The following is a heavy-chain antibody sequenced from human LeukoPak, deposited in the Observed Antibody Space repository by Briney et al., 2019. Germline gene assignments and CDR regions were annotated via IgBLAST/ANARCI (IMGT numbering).Heavy chain of an antibody. V-gene: IGHV4-59*01. CDR1: GGSISSYY. J-gene: IGHJ2*01. D-gene: IGHD6-19*01. CDR3: ARDPEVAVAGATPSYWYFDL. CDR2: IYYSGST. Sequence: SETLSLTCTVSGGSISSYYWSWIRQPPGKGLEWIGYIYYSGSTNYNPSLKSRVTISVDTSKNQFSLKLSSVTAADTAVYYCARDPEVAVAGATPSYWYFDLWGRGTLVTVSS.